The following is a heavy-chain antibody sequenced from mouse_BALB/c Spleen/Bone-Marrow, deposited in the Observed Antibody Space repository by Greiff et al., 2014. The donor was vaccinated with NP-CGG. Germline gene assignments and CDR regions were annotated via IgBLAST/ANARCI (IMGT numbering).Heavy chain of an antibody. J-gene: IGHJ3*01. V-gene: IGHV1S130*01. CDR1: GYTFTSSW. D-gene: IGHD4-1*01. CDR3: ARYWSGFAY. Sequence: VQLQQSGSVLVRPGASVKLSCKASGYTFTSSWMHWAKQRPGQGLEWIGEIHPNSGNTNYNEKFKGKATLTVDTSSSTAYVDLSSLTSEDSAVYYCARYWSGFAYWGHGTLVTVSA. CDR2: IHPNSGNT.